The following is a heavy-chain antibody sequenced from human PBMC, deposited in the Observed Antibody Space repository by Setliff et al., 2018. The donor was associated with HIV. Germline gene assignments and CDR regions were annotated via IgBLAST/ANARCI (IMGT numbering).Heavy chain of an antibody. CDR1: GYSISSGYY. Sequence: SETLSLTCAVSGYSISSGYYWGWVRQPPEKGLEWIGSFYHSGSTYYNPSLKSRVTISVDTSKNQYSLKLSSVTAADTAVYYCARAPITIFGVIIIPVYFDYWGQGTLVTVSS. J-gene: IGHJ4*02. D-gene: IGHD3-3*01. CDR3: ARAPITIFGVIIIPVYFDY. CDR2: FYHSGST. V-gene: IGHV4-38-2*01.